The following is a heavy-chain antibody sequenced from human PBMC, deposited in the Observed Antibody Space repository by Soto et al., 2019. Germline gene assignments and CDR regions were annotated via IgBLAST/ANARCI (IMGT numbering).Heavy chain of an antibody. CDR3: ARGFFGMTTVTREYGLFDY. CDR1: GFTFSSYG. J-gene: IGHJ4*02. D-gene: IGHD4-17*01. CDR2: IWYDGSNK. V-gene: IGHV3-33*01. Sequence: QVQLVESGGGVVQPGRSLRLSCAASGFTFSSYGMHWVRQAPGKGLEWVAVIWYDGSNKYYADSVKGRFTISRDNSKNTLYLQMNSLRAEDTAVYYCARGFFGMTTVTREYGLFDYWGQGTLVTVSS.